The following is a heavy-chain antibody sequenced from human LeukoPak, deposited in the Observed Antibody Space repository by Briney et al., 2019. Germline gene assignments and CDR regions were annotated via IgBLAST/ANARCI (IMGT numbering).Heavy chain of an antibody. V-gene: IGHV3-7*01. CDR3: ARGYYDSSGYYIPAYYFDY. J-gene: IGHJ4*02. CDR2: IKQAGSEK. CDR1: GFTFSSYW. D-gene: IGHD3-22*01. Sequence: GGSLRLSCAASGFTFSSYWMSWVRQAPGKGLEWVANIKQAGSEKHYVDSVKGRFTISRDNAKNSLYLQMNSLRAEDTAVYYCARGYYDSSGYYIPAYYFDYWGQGTLVTVSS.